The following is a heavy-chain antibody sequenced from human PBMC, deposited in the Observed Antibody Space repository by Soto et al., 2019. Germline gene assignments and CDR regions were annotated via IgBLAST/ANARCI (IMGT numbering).Heavy chain of an antibody. D-gene: IGHD2-21*01. J-gene: IGHJ4*02. CDR3: ARFDPIPAAFDY. CDR2: ISSSSSYI. Sequence: PGGSLRLSCAASGFTFSSYSMNWVRQAPGKGLEWVSSISSSSSYIYYADSVKGRFTISRDNAKNSLYLQMNSLRAEDTAVYYCARFDPIPAAFDYWGQGTLVTVSS. CDR1: GFTFSSYS. V-gene: IGHV3-21*01.